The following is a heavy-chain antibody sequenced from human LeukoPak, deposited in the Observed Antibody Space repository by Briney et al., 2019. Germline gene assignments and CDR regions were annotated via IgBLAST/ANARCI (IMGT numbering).Heavy chain of an antibody. CDR3: ARVFPPGYYYGSGSPVWYFDY. CDR2: ISAYNGNT. D-gene: IGHD3-10*01. Sequence: ASVKVSCKASGYTFTSYGISWVRQAPGQGLEWMGWISAYNGNTNYAQKLQGRVTMTTDTSTSTAYMELRSLRSDGTAVYYCARVFPPGYYYGSGSPVWYFDYWGQGTLVTVSS. V-gene: IGHV1-18*01. CDR1: GYTFTSYG. J-gene: IGHJ4*02.